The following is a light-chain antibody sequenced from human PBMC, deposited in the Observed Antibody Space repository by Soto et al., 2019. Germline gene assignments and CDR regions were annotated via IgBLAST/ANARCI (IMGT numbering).Light chain of an antibody. V-gene: IGLV2-14*01. CDR3: SSYTSSSTPYV. CDR1: SSDVCGYNY. J-gene: IGLJ1*01. Sequence: QSALTQPASVAGSPGQSITISCTGTSSDVCGYNYVCWYQQHPGKAPKLMIYEVSNRPSGVSNRFSGSKSGNTASLTISGLQAADEADYYCSSYTSSSTPYVFGTGTKVTVL. CDR2: EVS.